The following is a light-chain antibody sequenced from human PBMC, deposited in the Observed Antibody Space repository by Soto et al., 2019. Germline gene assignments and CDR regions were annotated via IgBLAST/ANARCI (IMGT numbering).Light chain of an antibody. CDR3: QQSYSTLWT. J-gene: IGKJ1*01. CDR2: AAS. V-gene: IGKV1-39*01. CDR1: QSISSY. Sequence: DIQMTQSPSSLTASVGDRVTSTCRASQSISSYLNWYQQKPGKGPNLLIYAASSLQGGVPSRFSGSGAGTDFTLTISSLQPEDFATYYCQQSYSTLWTFGQGTKVEIK.